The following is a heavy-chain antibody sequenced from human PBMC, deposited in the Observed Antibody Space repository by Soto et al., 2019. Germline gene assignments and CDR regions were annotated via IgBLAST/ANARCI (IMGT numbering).Heavy chain of an antibody. CDR3: ARGRDY. CDR1: GGSFSNYY. J-gene: IGHJ4*02. CDR2: INQSGST. Sequence: QVQLQQWGAGLLKPSETLSLTCAVYGGSFSNYYWSWIRQPPGKGLEWIGEINQSGSTNHNPSLKSRVTISVDTSKNHFSLKLSSVNAADTAVYYCARGRDYWGQGTLVTVSS. V-gene: IGHV4-34*01.